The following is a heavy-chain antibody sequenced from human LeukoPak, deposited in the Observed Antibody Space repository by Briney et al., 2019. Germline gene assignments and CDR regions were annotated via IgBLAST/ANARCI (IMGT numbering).Heavy chain of an antibody. V-gene: IGHV3-30*02. CDR1: GFTFSSYG. CDR2: IRYDGSNK. D-gene: IGHD2-2*01. CDR3: AKDDKRYCSSTSCQYFDY. Sequence: GGSLRLSCAASGFTFSSYGMHWVRQAPGKGLEWVAFIRYDGSNKYYADPVKGRFTISRDNSKNTLYLQMNSLRAEDTAVYYCAKDDKRYCSSTSCQYFDYWGQGTLVTVSS. J-gene: IGHJ4*02.